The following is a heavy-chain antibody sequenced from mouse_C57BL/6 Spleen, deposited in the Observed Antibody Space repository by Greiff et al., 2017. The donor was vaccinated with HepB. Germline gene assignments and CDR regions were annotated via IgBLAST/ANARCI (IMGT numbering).Heavy chain of an antibody. V-gene: IGHV1-26*01. CDR2: INPNNGGT. CDR1: GYTFTDYY. D-gene: IGHD1-1*01. J-gene: IGHJ1*03. CDR3: ARSTGYGSSYWYFDV. Sequence: EVQLQQSGPELVKPGASVKISCKASGYTFTDYYMNWVKQSHGKSLEWIGDINPNNGGTSYNQKFKGKATLTVDKSSSTAYMELRSLTSEDSAVDYCARSTGYGSSYWYFDVWGTGTTVTVSS.